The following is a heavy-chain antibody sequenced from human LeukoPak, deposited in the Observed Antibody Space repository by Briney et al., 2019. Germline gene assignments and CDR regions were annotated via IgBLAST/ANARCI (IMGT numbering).Heavy chain of an antibody. CDR1: GYSFTDFG. CDR3: ARDRAYYYGSGSYYLGYYYYYMDV. D-gene: IGHD3-10*01. Sequence: ASVKVSCKASGYSFTDFGLNWVRQAPGQGLEWMGWISAYNGNTNYAQKLQGRVTMTTDTSTSTAYMELRSLRSDDTAVYYCARDRAYYYGSGSYYLGYYYYYMDVWGKGTTVTISS. V-gene: IGHV1-18*01. CDR2: ISAYNGNT. J-gene: IGHJ6*03.